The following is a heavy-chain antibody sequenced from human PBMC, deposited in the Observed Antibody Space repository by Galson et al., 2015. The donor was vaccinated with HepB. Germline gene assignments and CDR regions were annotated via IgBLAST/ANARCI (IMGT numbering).Heavy chain of an antibody. CDR2: IWYDGSDK. CDR1: GFTFSSYG. V-gene: IGHV3-33*01. CDR3: ARAAWPSGSYYLLQH. D-gene: IGHD1-26*01. J-gene: IGHJ1*01. Sequence: SLRLSCAASGFTFSSYGMHWVRQAPGKGLEWVAVIWYDGSDKYYADSVKGRFTISRDNSKNTLFLQMNSLRAEDTAVYYCARAAWPSGSYYLLQHWGQGTLVTVSP.